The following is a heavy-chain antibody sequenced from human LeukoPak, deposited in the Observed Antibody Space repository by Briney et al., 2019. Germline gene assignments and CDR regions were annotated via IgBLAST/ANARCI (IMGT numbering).Heavy chain of an antibody. Sequence: GGTLRLSCAASGFTFSSYGMHWVRQAPGKGLEWVAFIRYDGSNKYYADSVKGRFTISRDNSKNTLYLQMNSLRAEDTAVYYCARRQWLVLDYWGQGTLVTVSS. D-gene: IGHD6-19*01. CDR1: GFTFSSYG. CDR2: IRYDGSNK. J-gene: IGHJ4*02. CDR3: ARRQWLVLDY. V-gene: IGHV3-30*02.